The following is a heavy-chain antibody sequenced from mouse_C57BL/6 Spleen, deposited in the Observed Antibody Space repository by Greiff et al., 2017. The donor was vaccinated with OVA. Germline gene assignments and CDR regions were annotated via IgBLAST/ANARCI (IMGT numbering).Heavy chain of an antibody. CDR2: IDPNSGGT. CDR1: GYTFTSYW. J-gene: IGHJ1*03. V-gene: IGHV1-72*01. D-gene: IGHD1-1*01. Sequence: QVQLQQPGAELVKPGASVKLSCKASGYTFTSYWMHWVKQRPGRGLEWIGRIDPNSGGTKYNEKFKSKATLTVDKPSSTAYMQLSSLTSEDSAVYYCRIYYYGSSYDWYFDVWGTGTTVTVSS. CDR3: RIYYYGSSYDWYFDV.